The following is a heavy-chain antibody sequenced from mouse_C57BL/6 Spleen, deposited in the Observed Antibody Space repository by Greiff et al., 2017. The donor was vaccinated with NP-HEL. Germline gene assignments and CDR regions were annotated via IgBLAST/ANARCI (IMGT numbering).Heavy chain of an antibody. CDR1: GFNIKDYY. J-gene: IGHJ4*01. CDR2: IDPEDGDT. V-gene: IGHV14-1*01. Sequence: VHVKQSGAELVRPGASVKLSCTASGFNIKDYYMHWVKQRPEQGLEWIGRIDPEDGDTEYAPKFQGKATMTADTSSNTAYLQLSSLTSEDTAVYYCTMGLRGYYYAMDYWGQGTSVTVSS. D-gene: IGHD2-4*01. CDR3: TMGLRGYYYAMDY.